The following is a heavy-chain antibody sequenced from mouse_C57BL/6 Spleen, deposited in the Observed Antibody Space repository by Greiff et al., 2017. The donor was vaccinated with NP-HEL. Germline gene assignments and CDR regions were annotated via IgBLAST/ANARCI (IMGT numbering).Heavy chain of an antibody. V-gene: IGHV14-4*01. J-gene: IGHJ3*01. CDR1: GFNIKDDN. Sequence: EVQLQQSGAELVRPGASVKLSCPASGFNIKDDNMHWVKQRPEQGLEWIGWIDPENGDTEYASKFQGKAPITADTSSNTAYLQLSSLPSEDTAVYYCTSKKVAYWGQGTLVTVSA. CDR2: IDPENGDT. CDR3: TSKKVAY.